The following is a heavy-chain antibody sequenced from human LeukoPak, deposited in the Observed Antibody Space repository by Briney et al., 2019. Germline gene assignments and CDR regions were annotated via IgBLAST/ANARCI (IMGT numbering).Heavy chain of an antibody. D-gene: IGHD6-13*01. CDR1: GFTFSSYG. V-gene: IGHV3-33*01. CDR3: ARDFGQLALDY. J-gene: IGHJ4*02. CDR2: IWYDGSNK. Sequence: QPGGSLRLSCAASGFTFSSYGMHGVRQAPGKGLEWVAVIWYDGSNKYYADSVKGRFTIFRDNSKNTLYLQMNSLRAEDTAVYYCARDFGQLALDYWGQGTLVTVSS.